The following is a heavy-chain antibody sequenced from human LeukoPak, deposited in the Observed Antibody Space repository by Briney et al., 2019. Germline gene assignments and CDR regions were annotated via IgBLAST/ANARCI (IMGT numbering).Heavy chain of an antibody. V-gene: IGHV3-66*01. D-gene: IGHD3-22*01. CDR2: IYSGGST. CDR3: ARVQYYYDSSGYDY. CDR1: GFTVSSNY. J-gene: IGHJ4*02. Sequence: GGSLRLSCAASGFTVSSNYMSWVRQAPGKGLEWVSVIYSGGSTYYADSVKGRFTISRDNSKNTLYLQMNSLRAEDTAVYYCARVQYYYDSSGYDYWGQGTLATVSS.